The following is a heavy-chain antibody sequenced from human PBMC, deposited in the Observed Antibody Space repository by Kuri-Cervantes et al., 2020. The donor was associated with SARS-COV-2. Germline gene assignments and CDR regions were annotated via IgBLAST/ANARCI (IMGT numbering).Heavy chain of an antibody. CDR3: ANLKSSSYYSYAFDI. J-gene: IGHJ3*02. V-gene: IGHV3-30-3*01. CDR1: GFTFSSYA. D-gene: IGHD3-22*01. Sequence: GGSLRLSCAASGFTFSSYAMHWVRQAPGKGLEWVAVISYDGSNKYYADSVKGRFTISRDNSKNTLYLQMNSLRAEDTAVYYCANLKSSSYYSYAFDIWGQGTMVTVSS. CDR2: ISYDGSNK.